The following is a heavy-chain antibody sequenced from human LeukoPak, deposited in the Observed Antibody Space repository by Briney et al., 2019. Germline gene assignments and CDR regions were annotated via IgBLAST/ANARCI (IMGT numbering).Heavy chain of an antibody. CDR1: GGSITSSSHY. D-gene: IGHD5-12*01. V-gene: IGHV4-39*01. J-gene: IGHJ4*02. CDR2: MHYTGTA. Sequence: SETLFLTCTVSGGSITSSSHYWGWIRQPPGKGLEWIGIMHYTGTAYYSLSLKSRVTISVDTSKNQFSLKLSSVTAADTAVYYCARLAYSGYDRNIDCWGQGTLVTVSS. CDR3: ARLAYSGYDRNIDC.